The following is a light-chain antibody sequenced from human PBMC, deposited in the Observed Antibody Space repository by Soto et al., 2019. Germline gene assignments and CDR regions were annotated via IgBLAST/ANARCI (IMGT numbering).Light chain of an antibody. CDR2: GAS. V-gene: IGKV3-20*01. CDR1: QSVSSSY. CDR3: QQDGSSWT. Sequence: EIVLTQSPGTLSLSPGERATLSCRARQSVSSSYLAWYQQKPGQAPRLLIYGASSRATGIPDRLSGSGSGTDFTLIISRLEPEDFAVYYCQQDGSSWTFGQGNKVEFK. J-gene: IGKJ1*01.